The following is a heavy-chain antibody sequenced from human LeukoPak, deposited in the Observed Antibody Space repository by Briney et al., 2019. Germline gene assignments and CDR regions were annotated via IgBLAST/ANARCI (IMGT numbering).Heavy chain of an antibody. V-gene: IGHV3-7*03. J-gene: IGHJ4*02. CDR1: GFTFSSYW. CDR2: IKEDGSEK. CDR3: ARDEIRRTFDY. D-gene: IGHD3-10*01. Sequence: GGSLRLSCAVSGFTFSSYWMSWVRQAPGKGPGWVANIKEDGSEKYYVDSMKGRFTISRDNAKNSLYLQINSLRAEDTAVYYCARDEIRRTFDYWGQGALVTVSS.